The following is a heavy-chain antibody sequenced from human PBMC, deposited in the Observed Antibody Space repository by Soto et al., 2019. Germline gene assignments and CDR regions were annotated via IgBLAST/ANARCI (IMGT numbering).Heavy chain of an antibody. CDR2: IYYSGGT. CDR1: GGSISSSSYY. D-gene: IGHD4-17*01. Sequence: QLQLQESGPGLVKPSETLSLTCTVSGGSISSSSYYWGWIRQPPGKGLEWIGTIYYSGGTYYNPSLKRRVTISVDTSKNQFSLKLSSVTAADTAVYYCARNYGDSTWYFELWGRGTLVTVSS. V-gene: IGHV4-39*01. J-gene: IGHJ2*01. CDR3: ARNYGDSTWYFEL.